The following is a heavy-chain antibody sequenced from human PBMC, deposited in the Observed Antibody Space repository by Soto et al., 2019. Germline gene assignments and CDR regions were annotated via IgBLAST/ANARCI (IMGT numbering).Heavy chain of an antibody. J-gene: IGHJ4*02. CDR2: ISGSGESK. V-gene: IGHV3-23*01. D-gene: IGHD3-22*01. CDR1: GFTFTRYS. Sequence: LRLSCAASGFTFTRYSMNWVRQAPGKGLEWVSAISGSGESKYDADSVKGRFTISRDNSKNTLYLEMNSLRPEDTAMYYCAKTSGVIVVVTSFDHWGQGTLVTVSS. CDR3: AKTSGVIVVVTSFDH.